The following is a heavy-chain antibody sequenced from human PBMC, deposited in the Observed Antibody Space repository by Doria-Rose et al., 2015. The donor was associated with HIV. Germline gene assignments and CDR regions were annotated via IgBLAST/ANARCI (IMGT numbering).Heavy chain of an antibody. Sequence: QWGPVLVKPTETLTLTCTVSGVSLSSPGMGVSWIRQPPGKALEWLANIFSDDARSYKTSLKSRLTISRRTSKSQVVLTMTDMDPVDTATYYCARIKSSRWYHKYYFDFWGQGTLVIVSA. J-gene: IGHJ4*02. CDR2: IFSDDAR. V-gene: IGHV2-26*01. CDR1: GVSLSSPGMG. CDR3: ARIKSSRWYHKYYFDF. D-gene: IGHD6-13*01.